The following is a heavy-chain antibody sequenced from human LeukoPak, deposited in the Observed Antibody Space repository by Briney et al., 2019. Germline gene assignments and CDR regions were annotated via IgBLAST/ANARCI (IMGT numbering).Heavy chain of an antibody. CDR1: GGSFSSSSYY. Sequence: PSETLSLTCTVSGGSFSSSSYYWGWLRQPPGTGLEWIGSIYYSGSTYYNPSLKSRVTISVDTSKNQFSLKLSSVTAADTAVYYCARLDDRAARIGVGHSSSWSSRRGFDSWGQGTLVTVSS. D-gene: IGHD6-13*01. J-gene: IGHJ4*02. CDR2: IYYSGST. CDR3: ARLDDRAARIGVGHSSSWSSRRGFDS. V-gene: IGHV4-39*01.